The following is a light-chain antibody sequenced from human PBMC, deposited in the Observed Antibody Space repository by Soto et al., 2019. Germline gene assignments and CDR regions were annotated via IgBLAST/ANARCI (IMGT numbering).Light chain of an antibody. CDR1: QNLNNW. CDR2: KAS. CDR3: QQYNNYPWT. J-gene: IGKJ1*01. V-gene: IGKV1-5*03. Sequence: DIQMTQSPSTLSASVGDRVTITCRASQNLNNWLAWFQQKPGKAPKLLIYKASSLESGVPSRFSGSGSGTEFTLTISSLQPDDFATYYCQQYNNYPWTFGQGTKVEIK.